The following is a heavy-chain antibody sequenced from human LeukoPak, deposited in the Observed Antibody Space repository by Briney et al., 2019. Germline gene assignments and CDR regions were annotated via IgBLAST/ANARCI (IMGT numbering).Heavy chain of an antibody. CDR2: ISSSGSTI. CDR1: GFTFSDYY. D-gene: IGHD3-22*01. J-gene: IGHJ6*02. V-gene: IGHV3-11*01. CDR3: ASKGSSGYPYYYYGMDV. Sequence: GGSLRLSCAASGFTFSDYYMSWIRQAPGKGLEWVSYISSSGSTIYYADSVKGRFTISRDNAKNSLYLQMNSLRAEDTAVYYCASKGSSGYPYYYYGMDVWGQGTTVTVSS.